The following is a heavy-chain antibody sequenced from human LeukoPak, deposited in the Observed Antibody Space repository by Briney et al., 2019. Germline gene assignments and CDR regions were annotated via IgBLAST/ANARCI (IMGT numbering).Heavy chain of an antibody. V-gene: IGHV3-21*01. Sequence: GGSLRFSCAASGFTFSSYSMTWVRQAPGKGLEWVSSISNSSSYMYYGDSVKGRFTISRDNAKNSLYLQMDSLRVEDTAVYYCARVLEAAAFDYWGQETLVTVSS. CDR2: ISNSSSYM. D-gene: IGHD6-13*01. CDR1: GFTFSSYS. CDR3: ARVLEAAAFDY. J-gene: IGHJ4*02.